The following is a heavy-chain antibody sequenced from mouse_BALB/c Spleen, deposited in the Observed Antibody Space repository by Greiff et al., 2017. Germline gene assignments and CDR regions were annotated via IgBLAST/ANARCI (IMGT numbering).Heavy chain of an antibody. Sequence: VKVVASGPGLVAPSQSLSITCTVSGFSLTSYGVHWVRQPPGKGLEWLGVIWAGGSTNYNSALMSRLSISKDNSKSQVFLKMNSLQTDDTAMYYCARDLDGHWYFDVWGAGTTVTVSS. CDR3: ARDLDGHWYFDV. V-gene: IGHV2-9*02. CDR2: IWAGGST. CDR1: GFSLTSYG. D-gene: IGHD2-3*01. J-gene: IGHJ1*01.